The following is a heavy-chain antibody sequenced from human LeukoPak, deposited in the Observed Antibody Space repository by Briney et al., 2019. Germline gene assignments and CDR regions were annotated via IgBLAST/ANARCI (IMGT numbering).Heavy chain of an antibody. CDR2: IGTAGDT. V-gene: IGHV3-13*01. D-gene: IGHD6-13*01. Sequence: PGGSLRLSCAASGFTFSSYDMHWVRQATGKGLEWVSAIGTAGDTYYPGSVKGRFTISRENAKNSLYLQMNSLRAEDTAVYYCARGGYSSSWYTLNYYFDYWGQGTLVTVSS. J-gene: IGHJ4*02. CDR1: GFTFSSYD. CDR3: ARGGYSSSWYTLNYYFDY.